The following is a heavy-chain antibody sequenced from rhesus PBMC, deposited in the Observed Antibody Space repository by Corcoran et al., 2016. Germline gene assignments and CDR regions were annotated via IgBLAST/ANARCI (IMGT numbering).Heavy chain of an antibody. CDR3: AREVVAMGVDY. D-gene: IGHD2-21*01. Sequence: QVQLQESGPGLVKPSETLSLTCTVSGGSISDSYYWNCIRQPPGKGLEWIGRIYGSGSSTIYNPSLKSRVTSSKDTSKNQFSLKLSSVTAADTAVYYCAREVVAMGVDYWGQGVLVTVSS. J-gene: IGHJ4*01. CDR1: GGSISDSYY. V-gene: IGHV4S18*01. CDR2: IYGSGSST.